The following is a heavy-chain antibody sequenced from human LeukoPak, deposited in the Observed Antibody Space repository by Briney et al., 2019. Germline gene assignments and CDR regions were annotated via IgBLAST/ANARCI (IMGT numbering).Heavy chain of an antibody. D-gene: IGHD6-19*01. CDR3: ARPVAATRPHYYYYYMDV. V-gene: IGHV4-61*02. Sequence: KPSETLSLTCTVSGGSISSGSYYWSWIRQPAGKGLEWIGRIYTSGSTNYNPSLKSRVTISVDTSKNQFSLKLGSVTAADTAVYYCARPVAATRPHYYYYYMDVWGKGTTVTVSS. J-gene: IGHJ6*03. CDR2: IYTSGST. CDR1: GGSISSGSYY.